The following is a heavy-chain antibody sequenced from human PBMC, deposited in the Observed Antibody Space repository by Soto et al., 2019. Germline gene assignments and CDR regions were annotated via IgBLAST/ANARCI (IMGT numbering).Heavy chain of an antibody. J-gene: IGHJ6*02. CDR3: ARDLRYCSCSSCYFPYHYGMDG. CDR1: GFTFSSYE. V-gene: IGHV3-48*03. CDR2: ISSSGSTI. D-gene: IGHD2-2*01. Sequence: GGSLRLSCAASGFTFSSYEMNWVRQAPGKGLEWVSYISSSGSTIYYADSVKGRFTISRDNAKNSLYLQMNSLRAEDQAVYYCARDLRYCSCSSCYFPYHYGMDGWGQGTTVTVSS.